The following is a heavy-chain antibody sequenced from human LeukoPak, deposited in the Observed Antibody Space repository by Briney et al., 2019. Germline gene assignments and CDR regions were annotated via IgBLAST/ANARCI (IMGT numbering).Heavy chain of an antibody. CDR3: ARDNPDCSNNWWFDP. V-gene: IGHV3-21*01. CDR2: ITSRSSYK. J-gene: IGHJ5*02. CDR1: GFTFSTYS. D-gene: IGHD4-11*01. Sequence: GGSLRLSCEASGFTFSTYSMNWVRQAPGKGLEWVSSITSRSSYKYYADSVKGRFTISRDDAKNSLYLQMNSLRVENTAVYYCARDNPDCSNNWWFDPWGQGTLVTVSS.